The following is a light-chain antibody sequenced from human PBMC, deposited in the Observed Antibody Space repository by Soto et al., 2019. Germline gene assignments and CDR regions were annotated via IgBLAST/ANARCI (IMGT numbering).Light chain of an antibody. CDR3: QQYGSSFTWT. J-gene: IGKJ1*01. Sequence: EIVLTQSPGTLSLSPGERATLSCRASQSVSSSYLAWYQQKPGQAPRLLIYGASSRATGIPDRFSGSGSGTDFTLTISRLELEDFAGYYCQQYGSSFTWTFGQGTKVDIK. CDR2: GAS. V-gene: IGKV3-20*01. CDR1: QSVSSSY.